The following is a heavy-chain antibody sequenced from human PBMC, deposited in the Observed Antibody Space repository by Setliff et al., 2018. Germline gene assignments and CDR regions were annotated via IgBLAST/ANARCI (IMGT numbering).Heavy chain of an antibody. CDR1: GYTFNIYP. CDR2: INTGSGVA. CDR3: ATTLEGCGDDCWTIKH. D-gene: IGHD2-21*02. J-gene: IGHJ1*01. V-gene: IGHV1-3*04. Sequence: ASVKVSCKASGYTFNIYPMHWVRQAPGQRPEWMGWINTGSGVARYSHNFQGRVTFTRDTSAATAYMDLSSLMSEDTAVYYCATTLEGCGDDCWTIKHWGQGTLVTVSS.